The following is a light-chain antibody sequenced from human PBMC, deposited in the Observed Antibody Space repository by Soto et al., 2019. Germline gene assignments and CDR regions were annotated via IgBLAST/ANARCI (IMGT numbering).Light chain of an antibody. CDR1: SSDVGGYNY. CDR3: SSSTSSSTLV. J-gene: IGLJ1*01. Sequence: QSALTQPASVSGSPGQSITISCTGTSSDVGGYNYVSWYQQHPGKAPNLMIYDVSNRPSGVSNRFSGSQSGNTASLTISGLQAEDEADYYCSSSTSSSTLVFGTGTKVNVL. CDR2: DVS. V-gene: IGLV2-14*01.